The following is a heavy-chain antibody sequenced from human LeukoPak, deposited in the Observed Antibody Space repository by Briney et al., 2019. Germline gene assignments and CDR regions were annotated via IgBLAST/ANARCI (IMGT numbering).Heavy chain of an antibody. D-gene: IGHD2/OR15-2a*01. V-gene: IGHV3-23*01. CDR1: GFTFSSYA. J-gene: IGHJ4*02. Sequence: GGSLRLSCAASGFTFSSYAMSWVRQAPGKGLEWVSAISGSGGSTYYADSVKGRFTISRDNAKNSLYLQMNSLRAEDTAVYYCARDFFPRPFDYWGQGTLVTVSS. CDR3: ARDFFPRPFDY. CDR2: ISGSGGST.